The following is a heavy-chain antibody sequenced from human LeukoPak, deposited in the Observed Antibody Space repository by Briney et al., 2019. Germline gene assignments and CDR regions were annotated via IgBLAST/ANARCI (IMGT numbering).Heavy chain of an antibody. Sequence: PGGSLRLSCAASGFTFSNYWVGGVRQARGEGREWVANIKQDGSEKRYVDSVKGRFTISRDNAKNSLYLQMNSLRAEDTAVYYCARAPATNEWRCMDYWGQGTLVTVSS. CDR3: ARAPATNEWRCMDY. V-gene: IGHV3-7*01. D-gene: IGHD2-8*02. J-gene: IGHJ4*02. CDR2: IKQDGSEK. CDR1: GFTFSNYW.